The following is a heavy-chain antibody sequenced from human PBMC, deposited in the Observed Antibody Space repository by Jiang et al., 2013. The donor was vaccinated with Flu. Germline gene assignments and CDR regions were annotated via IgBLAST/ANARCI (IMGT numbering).Heavy chain of an antibody. J-gene: IGHJ4*02. CDR1: GGSFSGYY. CDR3: ARLRWLQLLNFDY. CDR2: INHSGST. V-gene: IGHV4-34*01. D-gene: IGHD5-24*01. Sequence: ETLSLTCAVYGGSFSGYYWSWIRQPPGKGLEWIGEINHSGSTNYNPSLKSRVTISVDTSKNQFSLKLSSVTAADTAVYYCARLRWLQLLNFDYWGQGTLVTVSS.